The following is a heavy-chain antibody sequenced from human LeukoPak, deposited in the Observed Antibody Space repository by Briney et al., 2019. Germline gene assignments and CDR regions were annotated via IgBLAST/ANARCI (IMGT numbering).Heavy chain of an antibody. V-gene: IGHV4-39*01. J-gene: IGHJ4*02. D-gene: IGHD1-26*01. CDR1: GDSISSGTFY. CDR3: AGRGGATIWTGMEF. CDR2: IHYSGNT. Sequence: SETLSLSCTVSGDSISSGTFYWGWVRQPPGKGLEWIGSIHYSGNTYYNPSLKSPVTISVDTSKTQYSLNQSSVTAADTAVYYCAGRGGATIWTGMEFWGQGILVTVSS.